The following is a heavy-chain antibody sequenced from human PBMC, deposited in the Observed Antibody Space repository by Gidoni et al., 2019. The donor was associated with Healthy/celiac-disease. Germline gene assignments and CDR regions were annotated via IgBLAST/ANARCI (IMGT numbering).Heavy chain of an antibody. Sequence: QVQLVQSGAEVKKPGASVKVSCKASGYTFTSYDINWVRQATGQGLEGMGWMNHNSGNTGYAQKFQGRVTMTRNTSISTADMELSSLRSEDTAVYYCARVKGGYYYYYMDVWGKGTTVTVSS. V-gene: IGHV1-8*01. CDR2: MNHNSGNT. CDR1: GYTFTSYD. J-gene: IGHJ6*03. CDR3: ARVKGGYYYYYMDV. D-gene: IGHD2-15*01.